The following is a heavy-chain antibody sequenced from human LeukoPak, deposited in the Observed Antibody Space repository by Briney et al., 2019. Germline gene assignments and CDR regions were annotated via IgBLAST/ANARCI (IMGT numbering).Heavy chain of an antibody. D-gene: IGHD3-9*01. Sequence: EASVKVSCKASGYTFTGYYMHWVRQAPGQGLEWMGWINPNSGGTNYAQKFQGRVTMTRDTSISTAYMELSRLRSDDTAVYYCARGPHGRIYDILTGFDYWGQGTLVTVSS. CDR1: GYTFTGYY. V-gene: IGHV1-2*02. CDR2: INPNSGGT. J-gene: IGHJ4*02. CDR3: ARGPHGRIYDILTGFDY.